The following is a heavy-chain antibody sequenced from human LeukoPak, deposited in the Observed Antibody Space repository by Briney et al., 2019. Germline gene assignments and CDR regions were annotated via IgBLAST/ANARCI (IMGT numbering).Heavy chain of an antibody. CDR2: IIPIFGTA. Sequence: GSSVKVSCKASGGTFSSYAISWVRQAPGQGLEWMGGIIPIFGTANYAQKFQSRVTITTDESTSTAYMELSSLRSEDTAVYYCARSYSSSNDGCFDYWGQGTLVTVSS. V-gene: IGHV1-69*05. D-gene: IGHD6-6*01. J-gene: IGHJ4*02. CDR3: ARSYSSSNDGCFDY. CDR1: GGTFSSYA.